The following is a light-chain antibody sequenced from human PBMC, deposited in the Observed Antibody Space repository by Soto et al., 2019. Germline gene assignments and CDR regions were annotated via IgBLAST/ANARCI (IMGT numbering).Light chain of an antibody. CDR3: SSFTGISTPYV. V-gene: IGLV2-14*01. CDR1: SSDIGNYNY. J-gene: IGLJ1*01. CDR2: EVS. Sequence: SALAQPASVSWSPGQSITISFTGTSSDIGNYNYVSWYQQYPGKVPNLIIYEVSNRPSGVSNRFSGSKSGNTASLTISGLQAEDEADYYCSSFTGISTPYVFGTGTKVTVL.